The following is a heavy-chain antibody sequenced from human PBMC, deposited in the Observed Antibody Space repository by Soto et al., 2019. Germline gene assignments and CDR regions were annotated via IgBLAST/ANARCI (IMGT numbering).Heavy chain of an antibody. D-gene: IGHD1-26*01. V-gene: IGHV3-48*01. CDR1: GFTFSSYS. J-gene: IGHJ5*02. CDR3: AREEGLLNWFDP. CDR2: ISSSISTI. Sequence: GGSLRLSCAASGFTFSSYSMNWVRQAPGKGLEWVSYISSSISTIYYEDSVKGRFTISRDNAKNSLYLQMNSLRAEDTAVYYCAREEGLLNWFDPWGQGTLVTVSS.